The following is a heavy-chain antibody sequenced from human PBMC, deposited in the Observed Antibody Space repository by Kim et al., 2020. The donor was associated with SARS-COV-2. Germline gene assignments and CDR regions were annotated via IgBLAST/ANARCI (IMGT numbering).Heavy chain of an antibody. V-gene: IGHV4-39*01. CDR2: IYYSGST. CDR3: ARHDYVWMWAFDI. CDR1: GGSISSSSYY. Sequence: SETLSLTCTVSGGSISSSSYYWGWIRQPPGKGLEWIGSIYYSGSTYYNPSLKSRVTISVDTSKNQFSLKLSSVTAADTAVYYCARHDYVWMWAFDIWGQGTMVTVSS. D-gene: IGHD3-16*01. J-gene: IGHJ3*02.